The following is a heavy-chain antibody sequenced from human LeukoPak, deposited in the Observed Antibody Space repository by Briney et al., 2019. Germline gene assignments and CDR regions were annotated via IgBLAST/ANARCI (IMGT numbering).Heavy chain of an antibody. CDR2: IYSGSTT. D-gene: IGHD3-10*01. Sequence: GGSLRLSCAASGFTVSSNYISWVRQAPGKGLEWVSVIYSGSTTYYADSVKGRFTISRDTSKNTLYLQMNSLRAEDTAVYYCARDRAPPTSWYFDLWGRGTLVTVSS. CDR1: GFTVSSNY. V-gene: IGHV3-53*01. CDR3: ARDRAPPTSWYFDL. J-gene: IGHJ2*01.